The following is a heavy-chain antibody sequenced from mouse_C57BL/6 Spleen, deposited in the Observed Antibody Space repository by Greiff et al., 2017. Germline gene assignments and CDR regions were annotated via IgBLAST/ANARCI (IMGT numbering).Heavy chain of an antibody. Sequence: VQGVESGPELVKPGASVKISCKASGYAFSSSWMNWVKQRPGKGLEWIGRIYPGDGDTNYNGKFKGKATLTADKSSSTAYMQLSSLTSEDSAVYFCGSQDFDYWGQGTTLTVSS. J-gene: IGHJ2*01. V-gene: IGHV1-82*01. CDR3: GSQDFDY. CDR1: GYAFSSSW. CDR2: IYPGDGDT.